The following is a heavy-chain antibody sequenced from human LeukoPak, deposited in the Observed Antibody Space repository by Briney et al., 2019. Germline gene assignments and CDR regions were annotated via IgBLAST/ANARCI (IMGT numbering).Heavy chain of an antibody. V-gene: IGHV3-11*01. CDR2: ISSSGSTI. CDR1: GFTFSDYY. Sequence: GGSLRLSCAASGFTFSDYYMSWIRQAPGKGLEWVSYISSSGSTIYYADSVKGRFTISRDNAKNSLYLQMNSLRAEDTALYYCAKDALPLGYCSSTSCYTFDYWGQGTLVTVSS. J-gene: IGHJ4*02. D-gene: IGHD2-2*01. CDR3: AKDALPLGYCSSTSCYTFDY.